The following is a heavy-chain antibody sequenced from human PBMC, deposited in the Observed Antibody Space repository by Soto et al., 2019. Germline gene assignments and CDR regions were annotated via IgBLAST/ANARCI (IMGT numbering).Heavy chain of an antibody. CDR2: IYYTGST. J-gene: IGHJ6*02. CDR1: GDSISNGGYY. D-gene: IGHD4-4*01. Sequence: PSETLSLTCTVSGDSISNGGYYWTWIRQHPGKGLEWIGYIYYTGSTYYSPSLKSRVTISVDTSKNQFSLKLSSVTAADTAVYYCARDEEVNYSEDGGSDYYYGLDVWGQGITVTVSS. V-gene: IGHV4-31*03. CDR3: ARDEEVNYSEDGGSDYYYGLDV.